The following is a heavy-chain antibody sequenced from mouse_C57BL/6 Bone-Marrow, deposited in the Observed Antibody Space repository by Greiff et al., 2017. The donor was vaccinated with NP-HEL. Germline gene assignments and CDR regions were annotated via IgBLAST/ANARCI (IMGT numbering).Heavy chain of an antibody. V-gene: IGHV14-4*01. D-gene: IGHD2-3*01. CDR3: TTGDGHSFAY. CDR1: GFNIKDDY. Sequence: EVKLVESGAELVRPGASVKLSCTASGFNIKDDYMHWVKQRPEQGLEWIGWIDPENGDTEYASKFQGKATITADTSSNPAYLQLSSLTSEDTAVSYCTTGDGHSFAYWGQGTLVTVSA. CDR2: IDPENGDT. J-gene: IGHJ3*01.